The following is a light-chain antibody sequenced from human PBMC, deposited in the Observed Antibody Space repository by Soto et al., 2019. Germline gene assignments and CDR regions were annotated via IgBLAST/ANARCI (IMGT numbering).Light chain of an antibody. Sequence: IVLTQSPSSLSASLGDRATLTCRASQGISSHLAWYQQKPGKAPRLLIYATSTMQTGVPSRFSGSGSGTAFTLTISRLQPEDFASYYCQHLHNYPLTFGPGTKVDIK. V-gene: IGKV1-9*01. CDR2: ATS. CDR3: QHLHNYPLT. CDR1: QGISSH. J-gene: IGKJ3*01.